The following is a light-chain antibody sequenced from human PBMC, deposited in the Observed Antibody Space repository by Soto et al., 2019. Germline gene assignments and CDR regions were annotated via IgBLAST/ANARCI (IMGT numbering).Light chain of an antibody. V-gene: IGKV1-39*01. CDR2: AAS. Sequence: DIQMTQSPSSLSASVGDRVTITCRASQSISTYLNWYEHKPGKAPKLLLYAASSLQSGVPSRFSGSGSGTDFTLTITSLQPEDFAPYYCQQSDSSPLTFGGGTKIEVK. CDR3: QQSDSSPLT. CDR1: QSISTY. J-gene: IGKJ4*01.